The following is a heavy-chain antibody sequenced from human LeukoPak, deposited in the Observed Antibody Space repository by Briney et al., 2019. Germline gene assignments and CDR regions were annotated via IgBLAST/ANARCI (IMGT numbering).Heavy chain of an antibody. J-gene: IGHJ5*02. CDR3: ARHDPSSFYYESRGNWFDP. V-gene: IGHV4-39*01. Sequence: SETLSLICTVSADSISRRGYFWRWIRQRPGEGLEWIGSVYYTGNTYYNPSLKSRVTISVATSDNQVSLTRASVTAAEAAIYHCARHDPSSFYYESRGNWFDPWGQGALVTVSS. CDR2: VYYTGNT. D-gene: IGHD3-22*01. CDR1: ADSISRRGYF.